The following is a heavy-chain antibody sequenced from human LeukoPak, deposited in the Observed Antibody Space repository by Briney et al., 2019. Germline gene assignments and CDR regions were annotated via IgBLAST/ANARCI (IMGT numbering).Heavy chain of an antibody. CDR2: ISSSSSYI. CDR3: AREIGYSYGPFDY. CDR1: GFTFSSYS. V-gene: IGHV3-21*01. J-gene: IGHJ4*02. D-gene: IGHD5-18*01. Sequence: GGSLRLSCAASGFTFSSYSMNWVRQAPGKGPEWVSSISSSSSYIYYADSVKGRFTISRDNAKNSLYLQMNSLRAEDTAVYYCAREIGYSYGPFDYWGQGTLVTVSS.